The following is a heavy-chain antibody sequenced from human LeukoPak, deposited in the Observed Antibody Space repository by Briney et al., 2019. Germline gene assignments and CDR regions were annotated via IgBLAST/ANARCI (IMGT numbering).Heavy chain of an antibody. Sequence: GGSLRLSCAASVFTFSNYAMTWVRQALGKGLEWVSSIFSGGGAIYYAESVRGRFIMSRDDSKNMVYLQVNSLRVEDTALYYCTKGVAASRSPYCMDVWGKGTTVTVSS. D-gene: IGHD2-2*01. CDR1: VFTFSNYA. CDR3: TKGVAASRSPYCMDV. V-gene: IGHV3-23*01. J-gene: IGHJ6*03. CDR2: IFSGGGAI.